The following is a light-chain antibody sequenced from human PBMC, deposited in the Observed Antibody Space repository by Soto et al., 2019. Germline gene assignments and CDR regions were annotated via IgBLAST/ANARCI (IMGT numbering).Light chain of an antibody. CDR3: QTWGTGIVV. J-gene: IGLJ2*01. CDR1: SGHSSYA. V-gene: IGLV4-69*01. Sequence: QSVLTQSPSASASLGASVKLTCTLSSGHSSYAIAWHQQQPEKGPRYLMKLNSDGSHSKGDGIPDRFSGSSSGAERYLTISSLQSGDEADYYCQTWGTGIVVFGGGTKVTVL. CDR2: LNSDGSH.